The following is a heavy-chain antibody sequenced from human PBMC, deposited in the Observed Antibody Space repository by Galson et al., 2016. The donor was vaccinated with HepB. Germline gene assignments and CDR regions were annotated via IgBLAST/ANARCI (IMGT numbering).Heavy chain of an antibody. V-gene: IGHV3-74*01. CDR2: INSDGIST. J-gene: IGHJ4*02. Sequence: SLRLSCAASGFTFSSYWMHWVRQAPGKGLVWVSRINSDGISTSYADSVQGRFTIPRDNAKNTLYLQMNSLRAEDTAVYFCARDGPMVRGVSPFDYWGQGTLVTVSS. CDR1: GFTFSSYW. CDR3: ARDGPMVRGVSPFDY. D-gene: IGHD3-10*01.